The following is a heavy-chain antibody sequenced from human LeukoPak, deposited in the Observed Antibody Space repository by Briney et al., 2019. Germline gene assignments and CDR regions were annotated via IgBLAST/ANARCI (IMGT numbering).Heavy chain of an antibody. CDR3: ARGAGYSSSGHPYYFDY. D-gene: IGHD6-6*01. CDR2: IYTCGST. J-gene: IGHJ4*02. V-gene: IGHV4-59*10. CDR1: GGSFSAYY. Sequence: SETLSLTCAVYGGSFSAYYWSWIRQPAGRGLEWIGRIYTCGSTNYNPSLKSRVTMSVDTSKNQFSLKLSSVTAADTAVYYCARGAGYSSSGHPYYFDYWGQGTLVTVSS.